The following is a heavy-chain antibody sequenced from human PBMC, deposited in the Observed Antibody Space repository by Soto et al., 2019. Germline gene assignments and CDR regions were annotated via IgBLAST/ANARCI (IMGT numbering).Heavy chain of an antibody. CDR1: GYTFTSYG. CDR2: ISAYNGNT. V-gene: IGHV1-18*01. D-gene: IGHD3-10*01. CDR3: ARDTPRLLLFGELKGAYGMDV. Sequence: ASVKVSCKASGYTFTSYGISWVRQAPGQGLEWMGWISAYNGNTNYAQKLQGRVTMTTDTSTSTAYMELRSLRSDDTAVYYCARDTPRLLLFGELKGAYGMDVWGQGTTVTVSS. J-gene: IGHJ6*02.